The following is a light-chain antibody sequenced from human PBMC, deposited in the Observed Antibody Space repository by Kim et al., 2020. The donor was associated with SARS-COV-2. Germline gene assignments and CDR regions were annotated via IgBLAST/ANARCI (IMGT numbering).Light chain of an antibody. J-gene: IGLJ2*01. CDR3: QSYDSSNNVV. CDR1: SRRLASTY. CDR2: VDN. Sequence: KKVTISCTRNSRRLASTYMNCYQQRPRSAPPTVISVDNRRASGAPDPLPCSIDNSSNSASLTISGLKAEDEADYYCQSYDSSNNVVFGGGTQLTVL. V-gene: IGLV6-57*03.